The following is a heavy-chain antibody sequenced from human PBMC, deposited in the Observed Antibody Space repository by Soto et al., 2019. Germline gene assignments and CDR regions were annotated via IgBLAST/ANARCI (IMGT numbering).Heavy chain of an antibody. CDR1: GGSLSGYY. Sequence: PSETLSLTCAVYGGSLSGYYWTWIRQPPGTGLEWIGEINHSGSTNYNPSLKSRVTISVDTSKNQFSLKLTSVTAADTAVYYCARDKLTGLLDYWGQGTLVTVSS. CDR3: ARDKLTGLLDY. CDR2: INHSGST. V-gene: IGHV4-34*01. D-gene: IGHD2-8*02. J-gene: IGHJ4*02.